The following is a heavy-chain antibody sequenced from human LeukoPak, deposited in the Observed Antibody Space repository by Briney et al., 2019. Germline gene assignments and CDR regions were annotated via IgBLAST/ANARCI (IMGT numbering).Heavy chain of an antibody. CDR1: GFTFSSYA. J-gene: IGHJ6*02. CDR3: ARDRLGLAAAGTGYYYGMDV. Sequence: GRSLRLSCAASGFTFSSYAMHWVRQAPGKGLEWVSSISSSSYIYYADSVKGRFTISRDNAKNSLYLQMNSLRAEDTAVYYCARDRLGLAAAGTGYYYGMDVWGQGTTVTVSS. CDR2: ISSSSYI. V-gene: IGHV3-21*01. D-gene: IGHD6-13*01.